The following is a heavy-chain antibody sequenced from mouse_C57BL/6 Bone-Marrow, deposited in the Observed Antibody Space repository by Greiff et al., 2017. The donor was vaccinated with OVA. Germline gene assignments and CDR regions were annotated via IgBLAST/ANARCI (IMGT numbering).Heavy chain of an antibody. CDR3: TKGIVTFDY. J-gene: IGHJ2*01. V-gene: IGHV14-4*01. CDR2: IDPENGDT. D-gene: IGHD2-5*01. CDR1: GFNIKDYY. Sequence: EVQLQQSGAELVRPGASVKLSCTASGFNIKDYYMHWVKQRPEQGLEWIGWIDPENGDTEYASKFQGKATITADPSSNTAYLQLSSLTSDDTAVYYCTKGIVTFDYWGQGTTLTVSS.